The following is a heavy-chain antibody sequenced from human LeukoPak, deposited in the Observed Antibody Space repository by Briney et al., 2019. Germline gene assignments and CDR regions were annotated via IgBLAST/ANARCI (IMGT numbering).Heavy chain of an antibody. CDR2: ISGSGGST. D-gene: IGHD2-21*01. CDR3: AKGRIVRGGDFDY. CDR1: GFTFSSYA. J-gene: IGHJ4*02. V-gene: IGHV3-23*01. Sequence: GGSLRLSCAASGFTFSSYAMSWVRQAPGKGLEWVSAISGSGGSTYHADSAKGRFTISRDNSKNTLYLQMNSLRAEDTAVYYCAKGRIVRGGDFDYWGQGTLVTVSS.